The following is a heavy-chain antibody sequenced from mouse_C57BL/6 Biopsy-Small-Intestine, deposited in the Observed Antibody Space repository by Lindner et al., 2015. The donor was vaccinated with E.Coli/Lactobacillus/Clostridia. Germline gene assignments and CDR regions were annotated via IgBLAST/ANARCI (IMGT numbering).Heavy chain of an antibody. CDR3: ASGDYSNYYFDY. D-gene: IGHD2-5*01. J-gene: IGHJ2*01. CDR2: INPSSTYT. Sequence: VQLQESGAELAKPGASVKLSCKASGYTFTSYWIHWVKQRPGQGLEWIGYINPSSTYTKYNQNFKDKATLTADKSSSTAYMQLSSLTYEDSAVYYCASGDYSNYYFDYWGQGTTLTVSS. CDR1: GYTFTSYW. V-gene: IGHV1-7*01.